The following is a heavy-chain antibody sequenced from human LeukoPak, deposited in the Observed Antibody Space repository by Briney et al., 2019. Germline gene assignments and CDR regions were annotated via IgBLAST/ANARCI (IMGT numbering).Heavy chain of an antibody. J-gene: IGHJ4*02. Sequence: PSETLSLTCTASGGSISSYYWTWIRQPPGKGLEWIGYIYYSGSTNYNPSLKSRVTISVDTSKNQFSLKLSSVTAADTAVYYCAREHPLYAIVLDYWGQGTLVTVSS. D-gene: IGHD2-8*01. V-gene: IGHV4-59*01. CDR1: GGSISSYY. CDR3: AREHPLYAIVLDY. CDR2: IYYSGST.